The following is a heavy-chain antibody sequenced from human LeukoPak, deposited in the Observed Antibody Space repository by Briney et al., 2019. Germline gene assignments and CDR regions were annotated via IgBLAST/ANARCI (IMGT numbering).Heavy chain of an antibody. J-gene: IGHJ3*01. D-gene: IGHD3-22*01. V-gene: IGHV3-48*03. CDR3: GPFYYHSYSLAV. CDR2: ISSSGSIT. CDR1: GFAFCTEV. Sequence: GGSLRLSCAASGFAFCTEVMNSVRQAPGKGLEWISYISSSGSITVYADSVKGRFTISRDNAKNSLYLQMNSLSAEDTATYRWGPFYYHSYSLAVWGQGTLVTVSS.